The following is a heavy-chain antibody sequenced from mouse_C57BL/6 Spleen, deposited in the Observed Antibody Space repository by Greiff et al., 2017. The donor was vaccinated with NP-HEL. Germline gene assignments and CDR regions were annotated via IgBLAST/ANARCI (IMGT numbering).Heavy chain of an antibody. Sequence: VQLQQSGPELVKPGASVKISCKASGYSFTGYYMNWVKQSPEKSLEWIGEINPRTGGTTYNQKFKAKATLTVDKSSSTAYMQLKSLTSEDSAVYYCARSDPAWFAYWGQGTLVTVSA. CDR1: GYSFTGYY. J-gene: IGHJ3*01. V-gene: IGHV1-42*01. CDR3: ARSDPAWFAY. CDR2: INPRTGGT.